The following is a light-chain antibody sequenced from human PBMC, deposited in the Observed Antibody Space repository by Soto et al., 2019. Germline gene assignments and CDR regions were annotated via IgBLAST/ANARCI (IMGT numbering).Light chain of an antibody. J-gene: IGLJ1*01. CDR1: SSDVGGYNY. V-gene: IGLV2-14*01. Sequence: LTQPASVSGSPGQSITISCTGTSSDVGGYNYVSWYQQHPGKAPKLMIYEVSNRPSGVSNRFSGSKSGNTASLTISGLLAEDEADYYCSSYTSSSTYVFGTGTKV. CDR3: SSYTSSSTYV. CDR2: EVS.